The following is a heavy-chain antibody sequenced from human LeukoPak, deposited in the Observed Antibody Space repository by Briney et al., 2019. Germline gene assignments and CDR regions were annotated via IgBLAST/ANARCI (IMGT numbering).Heavy chain of an antibody. D-gene: IGHD3-22*01. CDR3: ARGAAPLSYYYDSSGRSAFDI. CDR2: IIPIFGTA. Sequence: ASVKVSCKASGYTFTTHGISWVRQAPGQGLEWMGGIIPIFGTANYAQKFQGRVTITTDESTSTAYMELSSLRSEDTAVYYCARGAAPLSYYYDSSGRSAFDIWGQGTMVTVSS. J-gene: IGHJ3*02. CDR1: GYTFTTHG. V-gene: IGHV1-69*05.